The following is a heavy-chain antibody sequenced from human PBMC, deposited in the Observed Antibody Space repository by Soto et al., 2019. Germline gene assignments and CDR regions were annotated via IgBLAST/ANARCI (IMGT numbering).Heavy chain of an antibody. D-gene: IGHD6-19*01. V-gene: IGHV3-30-3*01. J-gene: IGHJ4*02. CDR2: ISYDGINK. CDR3: AKAARGYTSGWYEYYFDY. Sequence: QVQLVESGGGVVQPGRSLRLSCAASGFTFSTYTMHWVRQATGKGLEWVADISYDGINKYFADSVKGRFTISRDNSKNTLYLQMTSLRADDTAVYYCAKAARGYTSGWYEYYFDYWGQGTLVTVSS. CDR1: GFTFSTYT.